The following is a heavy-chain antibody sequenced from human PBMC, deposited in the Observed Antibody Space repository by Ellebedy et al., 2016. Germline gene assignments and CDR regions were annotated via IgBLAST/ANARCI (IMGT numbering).Heavy chain of an antibody. V-gene: IGHV5-51*01. D-gene: IGHD1-26*01. J-gene: IGHJ4*02. Sequence: KVSCXGSGYSFTSYWIGWVRQMPGKGLEWMGIIYPGDSDTRYSPSFQGQVTISADKSISTAYLQWSSLKASDTAMYYCARQQHSGSYHSHFDYWGQGSLVTVSS. CDR1: GYSFTSYW. CDR3: ARQQHSGSYHSHFDY. CDR2: IYPGDSDT.